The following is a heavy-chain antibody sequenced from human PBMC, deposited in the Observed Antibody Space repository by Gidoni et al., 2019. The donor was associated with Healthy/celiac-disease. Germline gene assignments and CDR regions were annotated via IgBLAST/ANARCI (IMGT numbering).Heavy chain of an antibody. CDR3: ARGSLWFGESSGFDP. J-gene: IGHJ5*02. V-gene: IGHV3-33*01. Sequence: QVQLVESGGGVVQPGRSLRLSGAASGFTFSSYGMHWVRQAPGKGLAWVADIWYDGSNKYYADSVKGRFTISRDNSKNTLYLQMNILRAEDTAVYYCARGSLWFGESSGFDPWGQGTLVTVSS. D-gene: IGHD3-10*01. CDR1: GFTFSSYG. CDR2: IWYDGSNK.